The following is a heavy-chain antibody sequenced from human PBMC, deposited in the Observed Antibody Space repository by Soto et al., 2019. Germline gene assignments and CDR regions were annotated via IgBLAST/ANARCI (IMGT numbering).Heavy chain of an antibody. CDR2: IDYNGVT. CDR3: GKVLVGATGHTDSDS. Sequence: TLSLTCTVSGGSIYRSGYYWGWIRQPPGRGLEWIGNIDYNGVTYSNPSLKSRVTISRNTSKNQFSLKLTSVTAADTALYYCGKVLVGATGHTDSDSWGPGTLVTVSS. D-gene: IGHD2-15*01. V-gene: IGHV4-39*01. J-gene: IGHJ4*02. CDR1: GGSIYRSGYY.